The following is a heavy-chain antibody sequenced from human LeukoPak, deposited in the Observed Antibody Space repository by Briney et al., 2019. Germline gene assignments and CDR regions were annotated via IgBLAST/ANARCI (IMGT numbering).Heavy chain of an antibody. V-gene: IGHV4-39*02. CDR1: GGSISSSDYY. Sequence: SETLSLTCTAPGGSISSSDYYWGWIRQPPGKGLEWIGCIHYSGNTYYNPSLKSRVTISVDTSRNYFSLRLSSVTAADTAVYYCARPRAAAAGTGFDYWGQGTLVTVSS. D-gene: IGHD6-13*01. CDR2: IHYSGNT. CDR3: ARPRAAAAGTGFDY. J-gene: IGHJ4*02.